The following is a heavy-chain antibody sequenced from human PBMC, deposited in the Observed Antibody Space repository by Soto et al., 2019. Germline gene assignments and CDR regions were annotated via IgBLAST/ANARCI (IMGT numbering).Heavy chain of an antibody. CDR1: GYTFTSYG. Sequence: AAVKVSCTASGYTFTSYGISWVRQAPGQGLEWMRWISAYNGNTNYAQKLQGRVTMTTDTSTSTAYMELRSLRSDDTAVYYCARTVAAAVHTELEFDYWGEETLVTVSS. J-gene: IGHJ4*02. CDR2: ISAYNGNT. D-gene: IGHD6-13*01. V-gene: IGHV1-18*01. CDR3: ARTVAAAVHTELEFDY.